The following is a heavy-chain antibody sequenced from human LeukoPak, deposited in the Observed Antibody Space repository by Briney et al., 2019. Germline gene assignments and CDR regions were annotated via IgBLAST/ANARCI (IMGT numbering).Heavy chain of an antibody. J-gene: IGHJ4*02. Sequence: GRSLRLSCAASGFTFSSYGMHWVRQAPGKGLEWVAVISYDGSNKYYADSAKGRFTISRDNSKNTLYLQMNSLRAEDTAVYYCAKDVGSYSYGYWGIDYWGQGTLVTVSS. CDR1: GFTFSSYG. D-gene: IGHD5-18*01. V-gene: IGHV3-30*18. CDR2: ISYDGSNK. CDR3: AKDVGSYSYGYWGIDY.